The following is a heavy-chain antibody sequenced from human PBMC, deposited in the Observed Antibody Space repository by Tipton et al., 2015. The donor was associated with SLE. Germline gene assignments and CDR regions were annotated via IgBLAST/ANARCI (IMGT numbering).Heavy chain of an antibody. CDR2: ISSSSSYI. CDR1: GFTFSSYS. D-gene: IGHD1-14*01. Sequence: GSLRLSCAASGFTFSSYSMNWVRQAPGKGLEWVSSISSSSSYIYYADSVKGRFTISRDNAKNSLYLQMNSLRAEDTAVYYCARDKDREAAFDIWGQGTMVTVSS. CDR3: ARDKDREAAFDI. J-gene: IGHJ3*02. V-gene: IGHV3-21*01.